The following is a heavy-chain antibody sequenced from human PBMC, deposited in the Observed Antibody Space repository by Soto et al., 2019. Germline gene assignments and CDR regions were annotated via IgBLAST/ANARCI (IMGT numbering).Heavy chain of an antibody. Sequence: SETLSLTCTVSGFSISSGHYWGWMRQTPGKGLEWIGSTHHSGRTYYSTSLKSRVTISVDTSKNQVSLRLWSVTAADTALYYCATHFYGAYVVDSWGQGTLVTVSS. CDR2: THHSGRT. V-gene: IGHV4-38-2*02. CDR1: GFSISSGHY. D-gene: IGHD4-17*01. CDR3: ATHFYGAYVVDS. J-gene: IGHJ4*02.